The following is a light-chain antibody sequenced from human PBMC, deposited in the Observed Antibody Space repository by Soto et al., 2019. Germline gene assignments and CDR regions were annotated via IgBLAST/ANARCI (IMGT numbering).Light chain of an antibody. CDR1: SSKIGAGYD. CDR3: QSYDSSLSVYV. V-gene: IGLV1-40*01. CDR2: GNS. Sequence: QSVLTQPPSVSGATGQRVTNSCTGSSSKIGAGYDVHWYQQLPGTAPKLVIYGNSNRPSGVPDRFSGSKSGTSASLAITGLQAEDEADYYCQSYDSSLSVYVFGTGTKLTVL. J-gene: IGLJ1*01.